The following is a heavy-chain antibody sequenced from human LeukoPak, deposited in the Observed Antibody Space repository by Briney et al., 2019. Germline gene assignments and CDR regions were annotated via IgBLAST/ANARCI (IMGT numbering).Heavy chain of an antibody. CDR1: GFTFSSYG. Sequence: PGGSLRLSCAASGFTFSSYGMHWVRQAPGKGLEWVAFIRYDGSNKYYADSVKGRFTISRDNSKNTLYLQMNSLRAEDTAVYYCAKEGPKRYDSSGYYSYYYYYYMDVWGKGTRSPSP. CDR3: AKEGPKRYDSSGYYSYYYYYYMDV. D-gene: IGHD3-22*01. J-gene: IGHJ6*03. V-gene: IGHV3-30*02. CDR2: IRYDGSNK.